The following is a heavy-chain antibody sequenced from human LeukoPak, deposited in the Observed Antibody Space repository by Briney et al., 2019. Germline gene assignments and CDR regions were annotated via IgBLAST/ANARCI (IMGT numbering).Heavy chain of an antibody. CDR2: FDPEDGET. CDR3: ASGVIVPAASPFYYYYGMDV. CDR1: GYTLTDLS. D-gene: IGHD2-2*01. V-gene: IGHV1-24*01. Sequence: ASVKVSCKVSGYTLTDLSMHWVRQAPGKGLEWMGGFDPEDGETIYAQKFQGRVTMTEDTSTDTAYMELSSLRSEDSAVYYCASGVIVPAASPFYYYYGMDVWGQGTTVTVSS. J-gene: IGHJ6*02.